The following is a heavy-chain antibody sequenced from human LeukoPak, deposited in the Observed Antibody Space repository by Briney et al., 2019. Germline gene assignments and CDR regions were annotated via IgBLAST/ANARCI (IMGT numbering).Heavy chain of an antibody. Sequence: PGGSLRLSCAASGFTFSSYAMSWVRQAPGKGLEWVSAISGSGGSTYYADSVKGRFTISRDNSKNTLYLQMNSLRAEGTAVYYCVGRSTSSLFAYWGQGTLVTVSS. J-gene: IGHJ4*02. CDR1: GFTFSSYA. CDR3: VGRSTSSLFAY. D-gene: IGHD2-2*01. CDR2: ISGSGGST. V-gene: IGHV3-23*01.